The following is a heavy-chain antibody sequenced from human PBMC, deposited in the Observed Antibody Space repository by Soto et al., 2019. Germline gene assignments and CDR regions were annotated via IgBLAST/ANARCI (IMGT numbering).Heavy chain of an antibody. CDR3: AKRSSSCTFDY. D-gene: IGHD6-6*01. CDR2: ISGSDGST. V-gene: IGHV3-23*01. CDR1: GFTFSSSA. J-gene: IGHJ4*02. Sequence: EVQLLESGGGLVQPGESLRLSCAASGFTFSSSAMSWVRQAPGKGLEWVSVISGSDGSTYYADSVKGRFTISRDNSKNTLYLQMNSLRAEDTAVYYCAKRSSSCTFDYWGQGTLVTVSS.